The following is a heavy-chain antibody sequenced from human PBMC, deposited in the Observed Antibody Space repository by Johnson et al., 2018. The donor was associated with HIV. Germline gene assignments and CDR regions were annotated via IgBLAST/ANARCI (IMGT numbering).Heavy chain of an antibody. D-gene: IGHD3-22*01. J-gene: IGHJ3*02. Sequence: QVQLVESGGGLVQPGGSLRLSCAASGFTFSSYAMHWVRQAPGKGLEWVAVISYDGSHKYYEDPVKGRFTISRDNSKNTVWLQLNSLRAEDTGVYYCAKGEYFDSSGYRDDAFDIWGQGTMVTVSS. V-gene: IGHV3-30*04. CDR1: GFTFSSYA. CDR3: AKGEYFDSSGYRDDAFDI. CDR2: ISYDGSHK.